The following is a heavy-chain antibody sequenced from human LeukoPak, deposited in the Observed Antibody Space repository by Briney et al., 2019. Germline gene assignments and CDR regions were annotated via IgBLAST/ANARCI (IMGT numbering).Heavy chain of an antibody. CDR3: ARGDPSGRPGIGFDF. D-gene: IGHD1-26*01. Sequence: PSETLSLTCTVSGGSITNSYWSWIRQPPGKGLVWIGHFHDSEGTNYNPSLKSRVSISLDTSKNQVSLWLNSVPAADTAVYYCARGDPSGRPGIGFDFWGQGALVSVSS. V-gene: IGHV4-59*01. CDR2: FHDSEGT. CDR1: GGSITNSY. J-gene: IGHJ4*02.